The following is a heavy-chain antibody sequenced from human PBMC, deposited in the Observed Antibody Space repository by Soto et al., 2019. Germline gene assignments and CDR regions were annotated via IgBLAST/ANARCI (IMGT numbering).Heavy chain of an antibody. J-gene: IGHJ3*02. D-gene: IGHD2-2*01. V-gene: IGHV1-2*02. CDR2: INANSGGT. Sequence: ASVKVSCKASGFTFTGYYMHWVRQAPGQGLEWMGWINANSGGTNYAQKFQGRVTMTRNTSTSTVYMELSSLRSEDTAVYYCARAYCSSSSCPHAFDIWGQGTMVTVSS. CDR1: GFTFTGYY. CDR3: ARAYCSSSSCPHAFDI.